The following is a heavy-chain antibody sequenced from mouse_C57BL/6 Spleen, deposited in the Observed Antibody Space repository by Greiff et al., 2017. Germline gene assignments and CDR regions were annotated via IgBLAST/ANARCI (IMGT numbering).Heavy chain of an antibody. V-gene: IGHV1-26*01. J-gene: IGHJ3*01. CDR2: INPNNGGT. CDR3: ARPPRGDNCGAWFAY. Sequence: EVQLQQSGPELVKPGASVKISCKASGYTFTDYYMNWVKQSHGKSLEWIGDINPNNGGTSYNQKFKGKATLTVDKSSSTAYMELRSLPSENTAVYYCARPPRGDNCGAWFAYWGQGTLVTVSA. CDR1: GYTFTDYY. D-gene: IGHD1-3*01.